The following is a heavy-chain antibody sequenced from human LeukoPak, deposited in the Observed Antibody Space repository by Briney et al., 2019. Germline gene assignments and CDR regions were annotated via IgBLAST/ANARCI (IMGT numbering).Heavy chain of an antibody. CDR2: IDPSDSYT. CDR3: ATGASKVTTDFANY. CDR1: GYNFSNYW. V-gene: IGHV5-10-1*01. J-gene: IGHJ4*02. D-gene: IGHD4-17*01. Sequence: GESLKIPCKGSGYNFSNYWISWVRQVPGKGLELMGRIDPSDSYTKYSPSFEGHVTISVDKSISTAFLQWNSLKASDSAMYYCATGASKVTTDFANYWGQGTQVAVSS.